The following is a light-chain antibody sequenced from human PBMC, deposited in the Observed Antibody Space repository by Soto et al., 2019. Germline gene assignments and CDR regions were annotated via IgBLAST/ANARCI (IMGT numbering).Light chain of an antibody. Sequence: IVMTQSPATLAGSPGETVTLSCRASQSLSGNLAWYQQKPGRAPRLLIFRASTRATGVPARFSGRGSGTEFTLSISGLPSEDSAVYYGQQYSKWPPWTSGPGTKVDIK. V-gene: IGKV3-15*01. CDR1: QSLSGN. J-gene: IGKJ1*01. CDR3: QQYSKWPPWT. CDR2: RAS.